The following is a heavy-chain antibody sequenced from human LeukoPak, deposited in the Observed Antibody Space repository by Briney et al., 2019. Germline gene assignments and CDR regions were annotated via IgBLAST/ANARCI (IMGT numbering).Heavy chain of an antibody. Sequence: GGSLRLSCAASGFTFNNYAMAWVRQAPGKGLEWVSTIIGSGGNTDYADSVKGRFTISRDNSKDTLFLQMDSLRVEDTAVYYCATFCSGGDCYSFAPWGQGTLVTVSS. CDR1: GFTFNNYA. V-gene: IGHV3-23*01. CDR3: ATFCSGGDCYSFAP. J-gene: IGHJ5*02. CDR2: IIGSGGNT. D-gene: IGHD2-15*01.